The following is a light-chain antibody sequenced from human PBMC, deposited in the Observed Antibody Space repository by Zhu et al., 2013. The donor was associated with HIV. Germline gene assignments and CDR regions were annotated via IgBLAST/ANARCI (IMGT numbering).Light chain of an antibody. Sequence: ENVLTQSPATLSLSPGEGATLSCRASQTVNSDQLAWYQQKPGLIPRLLIYEASRRSADFPDRFSASGSGTDFTLTISRVEPDDSAVYYCHQYGSLPRTFGQGTKVEIK. J-gene: IGKJ1*01. CDR1: QTVNSDQ. V-gene: IGKV3D-20*01. CDR3: HQYGSLPRT. CDR2: EAS.